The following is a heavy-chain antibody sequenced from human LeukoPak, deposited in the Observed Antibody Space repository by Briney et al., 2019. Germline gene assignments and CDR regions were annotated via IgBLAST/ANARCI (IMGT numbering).Heavy chain of an antibody. CDR1: GFTFSSYA. V-gene: IGHV3-23*01. CDR3: ARGPGYCSSTSCLRGYNWFDP. D-gene: IGHD2-2*01. CDR2: ISGSGGST. J-gene: IGHJ5*02. Sequence: GGSLRLSCAASGFTFSSYAMSWVRQAPGKGLEWVSAISGSGGSTYYADSVKGRFTISRDNSKNTLYLQMNSLRAEDTAVYYCARGPGYCSSTSCLRGYNWFDPWGQGTLVTVSS.